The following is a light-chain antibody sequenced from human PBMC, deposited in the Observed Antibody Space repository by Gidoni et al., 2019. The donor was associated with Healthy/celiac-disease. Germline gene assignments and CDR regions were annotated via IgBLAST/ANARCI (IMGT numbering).Light chain of an antibody. Sequence: EIVLTQSPATLSLSPGERATLSCRASQSVSSYLAWYQQKPGQAPGLPIYDASSGSGTDFTLTISSLEPEDFAVYYCQQRSNWPFTFGPGTKVDIK. CDR3: QQRSNWPFT. CDR1: QSVSSY. CDR2: DAS. V-gene: IGKV3-11*01. J-gene: IGKJ3*01.